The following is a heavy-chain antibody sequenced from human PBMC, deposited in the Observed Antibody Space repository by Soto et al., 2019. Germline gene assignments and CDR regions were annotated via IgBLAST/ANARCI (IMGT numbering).Heavy chain of an antibody. V-gene: IGHV4-30-4*08. D-gene: IGHD5-18*01. J-gene: IGHJ4*02. CDR3: ATESGSTYGYFNY. Sequence: SETLSLTCTVSGDSISSGGYYWSWIRQHPGKGLEWIGYVYYSGSTDYTPSLKSRLSMSVDRSKNQFTLRLTSVTAADTAVYFCATESGSTYGYFNYWGQGTQVTSPQ. CDR1: GDSISSGGYY. CDR2: VYYSGST.